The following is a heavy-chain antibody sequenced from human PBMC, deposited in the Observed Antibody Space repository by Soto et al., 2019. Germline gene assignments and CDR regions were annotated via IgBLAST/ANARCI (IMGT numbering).Heavy chain of an antibody. CDR3: ARDRERTSRSYYYYYGMDV. V-gene: IGHV3-33*01. J-gene: IGHJ6*02. Sequence: GGSLRLSCAASGFTFISYGMHWVLQAPGKGLEWVAVIWYDGSNKYYADSVKGRFTISRDNSKNTLYLQMNSLRAEDTAVYYCARDRERTSRSYYYYYGMDVWGQGTTVTVS. D-gene: IGHD2-2*01. CDR1: GFTFISYG. CDR2: IWYDGSNK.